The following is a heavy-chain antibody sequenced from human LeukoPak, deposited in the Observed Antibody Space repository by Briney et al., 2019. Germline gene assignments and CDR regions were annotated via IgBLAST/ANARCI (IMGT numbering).Heavy chain of an antibody. Sequence: GGSLRLSCAASGFTFSSYAMHWVRQAPGKGLEWVAVISYDGSNKYYADSVKGRFTISRDNSKNTLYLQMNSLRAEDTAVYYCALGSSYYYRDVWGKGTTVTVSS. CDR2: ISYDGSNK. D-gene: IGHD2-15*01. V-gene: IGHV3-30*04. J-gene: IGHJ6*03. CDR3: ALGSSYYYRDV. CDR1: GFTFSSYA.